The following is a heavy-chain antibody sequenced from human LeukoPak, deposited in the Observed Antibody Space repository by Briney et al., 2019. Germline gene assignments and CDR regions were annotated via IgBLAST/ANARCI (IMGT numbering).Heavy chain of an antibody. Sequence: SVKVSCKASGGTFSSYAISWVRQAPGQGLEWMGGIIPIFGTANYEQKFQGRVTITTDESTSTAYMELSSLRSEDTAVYYCAMYVLRFLKWFPARTTHNWFDPWGQGTLVTVSS. CDR3: AMYVLRFLKWFPARTTHNWFDP. J-gene: IGHJ5*02. D-gene: IGHD3-3*01. CDR1: GGTFSSYA. V-gene: IGHV1-69*05. CDR2: IIPIFGTA.